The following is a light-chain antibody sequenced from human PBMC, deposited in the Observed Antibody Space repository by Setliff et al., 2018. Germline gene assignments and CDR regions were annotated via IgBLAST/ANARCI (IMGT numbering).Light chain of an antibody. J-gene: IGLJ3*02. Sequence: QSVLAQPASVSGSPGQSITISCTGTSSDIGGYNYVSWYQQHAGKAPKVMIYDVSNRPSGVSDRFSGSKSGNTASLTISGLQTGDEADYYCCSYTSTSTLDWVFGGGTKVTVL. CDR1: SSDIGGYNY. CDR3: CSYTSTSTLDWV. V-gene: IGLV2-14*03. CDR2: DVS.